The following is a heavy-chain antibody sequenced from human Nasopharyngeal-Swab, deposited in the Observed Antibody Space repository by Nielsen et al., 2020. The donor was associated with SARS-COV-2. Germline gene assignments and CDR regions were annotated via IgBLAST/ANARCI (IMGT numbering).Heavy chain of an antibody. V-gene: IGHV3-74*01. D-gene: IGHD6-13*01. Sequence: WIRQPPGKGLVWVSRINSGGSSTGYADSVKGRFTISRDNAKNTLYLQMNSLRAEDTAVYYCAREEWEYSSSPFDPWGQGTLVTVSS. CDR2: INSGGSST. CDR3: AREEWEYSSSPFDP. J-gene: IGHJ5*02.